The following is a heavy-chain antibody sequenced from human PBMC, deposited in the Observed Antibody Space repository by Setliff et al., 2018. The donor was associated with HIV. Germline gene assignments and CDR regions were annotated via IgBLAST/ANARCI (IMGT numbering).Heavy chain of an antibody. J-gene: IGHJ4*02. V-gene: IGHV2-70*17. D-gene: IGHD4-17*01. CDR3: ARTPTPNNYGDYIIDY. Sequence: SGPTLANPTQTLTLTCTFSGFSLSTSGMCVNWIRQPPGKALEWLARIDWDDNKFYSTSLKTRLTISKDTSKNQVVLSMTYMDPVDTATYYCARTPTPNNYGDYIIDYWGQGTLVTVSS. CDR1: GFSLSTSGMC. CDR2: IDWDDNK.